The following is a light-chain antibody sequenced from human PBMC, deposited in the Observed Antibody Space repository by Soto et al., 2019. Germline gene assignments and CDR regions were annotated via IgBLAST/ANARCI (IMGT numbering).Light chain of an antibody. V-gene: IGLV1-44*01. Sequence: QSVLTQPPSASGTPGQRVTISCSGSGSSIGTNTVNWYRQLPGTAPKLLIYGNNQRPSGVPDRFSGSKSGTSASRGISGLQSEDEADYYCAAWDGSLNNVLFGGGTKVTVL. CDR3: AAWDGSLNNVL. CDR1: GSSIGTNT. CDR2: GNN. J-gene: IGLJ2*01.